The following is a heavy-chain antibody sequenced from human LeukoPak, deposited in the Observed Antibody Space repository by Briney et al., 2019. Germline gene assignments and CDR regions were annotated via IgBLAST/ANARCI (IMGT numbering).Heavy chain of an antibody. CDR2: IYHSGKT. Sequence: SETLSLTCAVSGASISKTNWWSWVRQPPGKGLEWIGEIYHSGKTNYNPSLKSRVTISVDKSKNQISLKLSSVTAADTAVYYCARDAYDSSGYSFDYWGQGTLVTVSS. CDR1: GASISKTNW. CDR3: ARDAYDSSGYSFDY. J-gene: IGHJ4*02. D-gene: IGHD3-22*01. V-gene: IGHV4-4*02.